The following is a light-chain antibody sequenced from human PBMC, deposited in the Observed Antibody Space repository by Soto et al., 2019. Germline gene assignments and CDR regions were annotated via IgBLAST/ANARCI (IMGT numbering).Light chain of an antibody. Sequence: EVLLTQSPATLSLSPGERATLSCRASQSVNSYSAWYQQRPGQAPRLLIYDASNRATGIPARFSGSGSGTDFTLTIGSLEHEDFAVYYCHQRSDWPPYTFGQGTKLEIK. CDR3: HQRSDWPPYT. CDR2: DAS. J-gene: IGKJ2*01. V-gene: IGKV3-11*01. CDR1: QSVNSY.